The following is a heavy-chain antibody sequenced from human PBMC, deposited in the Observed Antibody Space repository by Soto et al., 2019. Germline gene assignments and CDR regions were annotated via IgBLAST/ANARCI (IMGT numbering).Heavy chain of an antibody. CDR3: ASSYTWRLFDY. J-gene: IGHJ4*02. V-gene: IGHV3-53*01. CDR2: IYSGGST. Sequence: PVGSLRLSCAVSGFSVSSNYITWVRQAPGKGLEWVSTIYSGGSTYYAESVRGRFTISRDNSKNTLYLQMNILRAEDTAVYYCASSYTWRLFDYWGQ. D-gene: IGHD1-20*01. CDR1: GFSVSSNY.